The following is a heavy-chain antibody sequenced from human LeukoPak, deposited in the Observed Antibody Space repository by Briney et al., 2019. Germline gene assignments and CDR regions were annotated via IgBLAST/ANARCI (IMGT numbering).Heavy chain of an antibody. D-gene: IGHD6-19*01. V-gene: IGHV3-64*04. CDR2: ISPDGGNT. CDR3: ARDPTGSSGWAPEYYFDY. Sequence: GGSLRLSCSASGFTFSSYAMHWVRQAPGKGLEYVSAISPDGGNTYYADSVKGRFTISRDNSKNTLYLQMNSLRAEDTAVYYCARDPTGSSGWAPEYYFDYWGQGTLVTVSS. J-gene: IGHJ4*02. CDR1: GFTFSSYA.